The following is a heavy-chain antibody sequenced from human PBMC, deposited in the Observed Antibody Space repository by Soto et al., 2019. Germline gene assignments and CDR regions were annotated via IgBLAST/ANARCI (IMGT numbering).Heavy chain of an antibody. CDR1: GYTFTSYD. D-gene: IGHD1-1*01. J-gene: IGHJ6*02. Sequence: QVQLVQSGAEVKKPGASVKVSCKASGYTFTSYDINWVRQATGQGLEWMGWMNPNSGNTAYAQKFRGRVTMTRNTSISTAYMELSSLRSEDSAVYYCARAMTGTTSMDVWGQGTTVTVSS. V-gene: IGHV1-8*01. CDR3: ARAMTGTTSMDV. CDR2: MNPNSGNT.